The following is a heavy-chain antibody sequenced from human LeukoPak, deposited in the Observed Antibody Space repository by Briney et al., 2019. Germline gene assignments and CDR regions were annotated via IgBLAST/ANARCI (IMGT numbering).Heavy chain of an antibody. V-gene: IGHV4-34*01. CDR3: ARRLWDTSGWYFDY. D-gene: IGHD6-19*01. CDR2: INDSGRT. CDR1: GGSFSGYY. Sequence: SETLSLTCAVYGGSFSGYYWSWVRQPPGKGLEWIGEINDSGRTNYNPSLKSRVTISVDTSKNQFSLKLSSVTAADTAVYYCARRLWDTSGWYFDYWGQGGLVAVSS. J-gene: IGHJ4*02.